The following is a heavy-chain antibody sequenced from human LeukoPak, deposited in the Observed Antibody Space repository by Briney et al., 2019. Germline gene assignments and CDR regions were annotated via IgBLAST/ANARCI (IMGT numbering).Heavy chain of an antibody. D-gene: IGHD5-18*01. CDR3: AKDTAHLE. J-gene: IGHJ1*01. Sequence: GGSLRLSCAASGFTFSNYAMSWVRQAPGKGLEWVSASGSGGTTYYADSVKGRFTISRDNSKNTLYLQMNSLRAEDTAVYYCAKDTAHLEWGQRTLVTVPS. CDR1: GFTFSNYA. V-gene: IGHV3-23*01. CDR2: SGSGGTT.